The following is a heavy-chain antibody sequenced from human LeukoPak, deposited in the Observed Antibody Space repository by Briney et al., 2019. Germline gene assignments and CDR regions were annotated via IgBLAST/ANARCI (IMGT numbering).Heavy chain of an antibody. Sequence: GGSLRLSCAASGFTFSSYAMSWVRQAPGKGLEWVSPISGNGGGTNSADSATGRVTISRDNPKNTMYLQMNSLRAEDTAVYYCATVVVPAVYYYYMDVWGKGTTVTVSS. V-gene: IGHV3-23*01. CDR3: ATVVVPAVYYYYMDV. D-gene: IGHD2-2*01. J-gene: IGHJ6*03. CDR1: GFTFSSYA. CDR2: ISGNGGGT.